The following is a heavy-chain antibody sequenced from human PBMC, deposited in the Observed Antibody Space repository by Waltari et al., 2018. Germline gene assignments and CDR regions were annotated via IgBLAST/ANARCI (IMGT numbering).Heavy chain of an antibody. CDR1: GVSISSYY. J-gene: IGHJ6*03. Sequence: QVQLQESGPGLVKPSETLSLTCTVSGVSISSYYWRWIRQPAGKATEGIGRIYTSCSTNYNPYIKSRVTMAVDTAKNQFSLNLSYLTAADTAVYYCARLTMATNYDSYYYRDVWGKGTTVTISS. V-gene: IGHV4-4*07. D-gene: IGHD5-12*01. CDR2: IYTSCST. CDR3: ARLTMATNYDSYYYRDV.